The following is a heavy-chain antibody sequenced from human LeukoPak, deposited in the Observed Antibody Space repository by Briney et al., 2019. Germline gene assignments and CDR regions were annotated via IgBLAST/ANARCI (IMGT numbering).Heavy chain of an antibody. CDR1: GFTFSSYN. D-gene: IGHD3-10*01. Sequence: GGSLRLSCAASGFTFSSYNMNWVRQTPGKGLEWVSSISSNSNYMYYAGSVKGRFIISRDNAKNTLYLQMNSLRAEDTAVYYCARDPPFKPVWFGESQTLAETYGMDVWGQGTTVTVSS. CDR3: ARDPPFKPVWFGESQTLAETYGMDV. V-gene: IGHV3-21*01. J-gene: IGHJ6*02. CDR2: ISSNSNYM.